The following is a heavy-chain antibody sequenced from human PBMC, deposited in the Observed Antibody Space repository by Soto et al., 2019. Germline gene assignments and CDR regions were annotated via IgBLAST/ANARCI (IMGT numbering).Heavy chain of an antibody. D-gene: IGHD6-19*01. J-gene: IGHJ5*02. V-gene: IGHV4-39*01. CDR1: GGSISSSSYY. CDR2: IYYSGST. CDR3: ARGSIAVAGTKGWFDP. Sequence: SETLSLTCTVAGGSISSSSYYWGWIRQPPGKGLEWIGSIYYSGSTYYNPSFKSRVTISVDTSKNQFSLKLSSVTAADTAVYYCARGSIAVAGTKGWFDPWGQGTLVTVSS.